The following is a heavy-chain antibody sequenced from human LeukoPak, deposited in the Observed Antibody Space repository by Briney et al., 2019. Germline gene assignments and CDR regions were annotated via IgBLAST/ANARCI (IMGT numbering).Heavy chain of an antibody. CDR2: ISGDGVST. Sequence: PGGSLRLSCVASGLPIADFAMHWVRQAPGKGLEWVSLISGDGVSTFYADSVKGRFSISRDNSKNSLYLEMNSLRTEDAAMCYCAKESGKFDYWGQGTLDAVSS. CDR3: AKESGKFDY. V-gene: IGHV3-43*02. CDR1: GLPIADFA. J-gene: IGHJ4*02.